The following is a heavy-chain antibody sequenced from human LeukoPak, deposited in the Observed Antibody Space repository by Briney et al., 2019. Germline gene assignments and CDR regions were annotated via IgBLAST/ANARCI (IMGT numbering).Heavy chain of an antibody. D-gene: IGHD2-21*02. CDR3: ARDNYCGNDCYYFDS. CDR2: ISSSSSSI. J-gene: IGHJ4*02. Sequence: GGSLTLSCAASGFTFSRYGMTWVRQAPGKGLEWVSDISSSSSSIYYADSVKGRFTISRDNAKNSLYLQMNSLRAEDTAVYYCARDNYCGNDCYYFDSWGQGTLVTVSS. V-gene: IGHV3-48*04. CDR1: GFTFSRYG.